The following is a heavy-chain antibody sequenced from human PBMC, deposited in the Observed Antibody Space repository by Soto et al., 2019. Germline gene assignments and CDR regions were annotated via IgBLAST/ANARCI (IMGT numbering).Heavy chain of an antibody. CDR3: ARETTVAGLYYFDY. D-gene: IGHD6-19*01. CDR2: IKQDGSEK. CDR1: GFTFSIYL. Sequence: GGSLRLSSASCGFTFSIYLMSGFRQAPGKGLEWVANIKQDGSEKYYVDSVKGRFTISRDNAKNSLYLQMNSLRAEDTAVYYCARETTVAGLYYFDYWGQGILVTVSS. V-gene: IGHV3-7*01. J-gene: IGHJ4*02.